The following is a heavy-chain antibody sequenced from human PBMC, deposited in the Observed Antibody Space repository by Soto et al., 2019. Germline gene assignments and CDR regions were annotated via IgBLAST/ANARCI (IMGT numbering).Heavy chain of an antibody. CDR1: GFTFSSYW. J-gene: IGHJ4*02. D-gene: IGHD2-21*01. Sequence: GGSLRLSCAASGFTFSSYWMHWVRQAPGKGLVWVSRINSDGSSTSYADSVKGRFTISRDNAKNTLYLQMNSLRAEDTAVYYCARGMGDSPFCHDYWGQGTLVTVSS. V-gene: IGHV3-74*01. CDR2: INSDGSST. CDR3: ARGMGDSPFCHDY.